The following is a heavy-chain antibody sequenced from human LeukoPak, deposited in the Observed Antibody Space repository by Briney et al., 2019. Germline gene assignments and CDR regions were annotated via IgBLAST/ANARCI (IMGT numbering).Heavy chain of an antibody. Sequence: ASVKVSCKASGYTFTSYGISWVRQAPGQGLEWMGWISAYNGNTNYAQKLQGRVTMTTDTSTSTAYMELRSLRSDDTAVYYCARKVVAATRYNWFDPWGRGTLVTVSS. CDR3: ARKVVAATRYNWFDP. V-gene: IGHV1-18*01. CDR1: GYTFTSYG. CDR2: ISAYNGNT. D-gene: IGHD2-15*01. J-gene: IGHJ5*02.